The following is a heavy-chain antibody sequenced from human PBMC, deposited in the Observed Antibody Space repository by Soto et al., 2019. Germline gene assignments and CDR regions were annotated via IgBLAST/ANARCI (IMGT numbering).Heavy chain of an antibody. D-gene: IGHD3-10*01. Sequence: QVQLVQSGAEVKKPGSSVKVSCKASGGTFSSYAISWVRQAPGHGLEWMGGIIPIFGTANYAQKFQGRVTITADESTSTAYMELSSLRSEDTAVYYCARDNTYYYGSGSYGYWGQGTLVTVSS. CDR2: IIPIFGTA. CDR1: GGTFSSYA. V-gene: IGHV1-69*12. CDR3: ARDNTYYYGSGSYGY. J-gene: IGHJ4*02.